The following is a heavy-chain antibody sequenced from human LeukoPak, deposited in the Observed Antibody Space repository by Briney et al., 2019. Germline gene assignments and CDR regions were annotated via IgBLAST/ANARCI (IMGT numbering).Heavy chain of an antibody. J-gene: IGHJ4*02. V-gene: IGHV4-34*01. CDR1: GGSFSGYY. D-gene: IGHD3-3*01. CDR2: INHSGST. CDR3: ARGSKITIFGVAHKGFGY. Sequence: SETLSLTCAVYGGSFSGYYWSWIRQPPGKGLEWIGEINHSGSTNYNPSLKSRVTISVDTSKNQFSLKLSSVTAADTAVYYCARGSKITIFGVAHKGFGYWGQGTLVTVSS.